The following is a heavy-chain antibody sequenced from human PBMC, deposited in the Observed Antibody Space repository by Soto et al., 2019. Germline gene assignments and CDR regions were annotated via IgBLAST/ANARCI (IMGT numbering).Heavy chain of an antibody. V-gene: IGHV3-48*03. CDR1: GFTFRSYE. CDR2: ISSSGSSI. J-gene: IGHJ4*02. CDR3: ARESEDLTSNFDY. Sequence: GGSLRLSCAASGFTFRSYEMNWVRQAPGKGLEWVSYISSSGSSIYYADSMKGRFTVSRDNAKNSVYLEMNSLSAEDTAVYYCARESEDLTSNFDYWGQGTLVTVSS.